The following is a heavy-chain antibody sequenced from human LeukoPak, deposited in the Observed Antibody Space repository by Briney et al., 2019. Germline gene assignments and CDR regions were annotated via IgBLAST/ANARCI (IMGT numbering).Heavy chain of an antibody. CDR2: IYHSGST. V-gene: IGHV4-38-2*02. CDR3: ARENTPVSPYYDYVWGSHHPWGDY. CDR1: GGSISSYY. Sequence: SETLSLTCTVSGGSISSYYWGWIRQPPGKGLEWIGSIYHSGSTYYNPSLKSRVTISVDTSKNQFSLKLSSVTAADTAVYYCARENTPVSPYYDYVWGSHHPWGDYWGQGTLVTVSS. D-gene: IGHD3-16*01. J-gene: IGHJ4*02.